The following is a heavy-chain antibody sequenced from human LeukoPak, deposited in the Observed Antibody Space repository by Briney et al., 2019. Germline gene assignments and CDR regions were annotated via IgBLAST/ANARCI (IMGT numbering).Heavy chain of an antibody. CDR3: AKEGSGASRLYNYYGMDV. D-gene: IGHD1/OR15-1a*01. V-gene: IGHV3-30*18. Sequence: GRPLRLSCAASGFSFSTFAMHWARQTPGKGLEWVALTSYDESIKEYADSVKGRFTISRDNSKNVLFLEMNGLRPDDTGLYYCAKEGSGASRLYNYYGMDVWGQGTTVTVSS. J-gene: IGHJ6*02. CDR1: GFSFSTFA. CDR2: TSYDESIK.